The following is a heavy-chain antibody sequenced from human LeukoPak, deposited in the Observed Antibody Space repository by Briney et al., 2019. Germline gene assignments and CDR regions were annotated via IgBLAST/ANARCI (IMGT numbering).Heavy chain of an antibody. CDR3: ARRGYCSSTSCQGHWFDP. Sequence: SETLSLTCTVSGGSISSYYWSWIPQPPGKGLEGIGYIYTSGSTNYNPSLKSRVTISVDTSKNQFSLKLSSVTAADTAVYYCARRGYCSSTSCQGHWFDPWGQGTLVTVSS. V-gene: IGHV4-4*09. D-gene: IGHD2-2*01. CDR1: GGSISSYY. CDR2: IYTSGST. J-gene: IGHJ5*02.